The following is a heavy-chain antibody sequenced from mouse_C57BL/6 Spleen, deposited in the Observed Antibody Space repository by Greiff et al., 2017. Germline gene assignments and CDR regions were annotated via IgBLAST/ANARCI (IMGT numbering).Heavy chain of an antibody. J-gene: IGHJ2*01. Sequence: VQLQQPGAELVRPGSSVKLSCKASGYTFTSYWMHWVKQRPIQGLEWIGNIDPSDSETHYNQKFKDKATLTVDKSSSTAYMQLSSLTSEDSAVYYCAREDYGSLGYWGQGTTLTVSS. CDR2: IDPSDSET. CDR1: GYTFTSYW. D-gene: IGHD1-1*01. V-gene: IGHV1-52*01. CDR3: AREDYGSLGY.